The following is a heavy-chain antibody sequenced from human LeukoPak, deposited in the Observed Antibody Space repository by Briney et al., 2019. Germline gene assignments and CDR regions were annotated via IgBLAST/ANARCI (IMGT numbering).Heavy chain of an antibody. D-gene: IGHD2-15*01. V-gene: IGHV3-30*18. Sequence: HPGGSLRLSCAASGFTFSSYGMHWVRQAPGKGLEWVAVISYDGSNKYYADSVKGRFTISRDNSKNTLYLQMNSLRAEDTAIYYCAKNGDRGAYCTGGTCYPYFYYYMDVWGKGTTVTI. CDR1: GFTFSSYG. CDR2: ISYDGSNK. CDR3: AKNGDRGAYCTGGTCYPYFYYYMDV. J-gene: IGHJ6*03.